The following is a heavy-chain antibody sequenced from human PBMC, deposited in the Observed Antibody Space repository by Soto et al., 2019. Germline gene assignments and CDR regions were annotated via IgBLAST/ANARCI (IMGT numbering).Heavy chain of an antibody. CDR3: ARRADDILTGYYFVVDY. J-gene: IGHJ4*02. V-gene: IGHV4-39*01. Sequence: QLQLQESGPGLVKPSETLSLTCTVSGGSISSSSYYWGWIRQPPGKGLEWIGSIYYSGSTYYNPSLKTRVTISVDTSKTQFSLKLSSVTAADTAVYYCARRADDILTGYYFVVDYWGQGTLVTVSS. CDR2: IYYSGST. D-gene: IGHD3-9*01. CDR1: GGSISSSSYY.